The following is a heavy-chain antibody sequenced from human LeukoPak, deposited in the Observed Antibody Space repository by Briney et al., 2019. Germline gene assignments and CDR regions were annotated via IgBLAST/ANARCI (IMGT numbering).Heavy chain of an antibody. CDR2: ISGSGGST. Sequence: GGSLRLSCAASGFTFRNYVISWVRQAPGKGLEWVSTISGSGGSTYYADSVKGRFTISRDNSKNTVYLQMNSLRAEDTAVYYCAKGASSAWLLYRFDPWGQGTLVTVSS. V-gene: IGHV3-23*01. CDR1: GFTFRNYV. D-gene: IGHD6-19*01. CDR3: AKGASSAWLLYRFDP. J-gene: IGHJ5*02.